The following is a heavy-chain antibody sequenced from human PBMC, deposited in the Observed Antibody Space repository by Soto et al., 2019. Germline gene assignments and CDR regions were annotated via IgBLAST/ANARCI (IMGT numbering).Heavy chain of an antibody. Sequence: QVQLVQSGAEVKKPGSSVKVSCKASGDTFSSFTISWVRQAPGQGLEWMGRIIPIVGIPDYAQKFQGRVTITADKSTSTAYMELSSLRSEDTAVYFCAREVGFPSGYKDYYYYYMDVWGKRTAVTVSS. CDR1: GDTFSSFT. V-gene: IGHV1-69*02. D-gene: IGHD3-22*01. CDR2: IIPIVGIP. CDR3: AREVGFPSGYKDYYYYYMDV. J-gene: IGHJ6*03.